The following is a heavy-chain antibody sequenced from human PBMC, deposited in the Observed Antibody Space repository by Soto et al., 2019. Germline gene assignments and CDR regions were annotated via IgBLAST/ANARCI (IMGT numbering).Heavy chain of an antibody. V-gene: IGHV4-39*01. D-gene: IGHD6-19*01. Sequence: SETLSLTCTVSGGSISSSSYYWGWIRQPPGKGLEWIGSIYYSGSTYYNPSLKSRVTISVDTSKNQFSLKLSSVTAADTAVYYCARPSSGRGWFDPWGQGTLVTVSS. CDR3: ARPSSGRGWFDP. CDR1: GGSISSSSYY. CDR2: IYYSGST. J-gene: IGHJ5*02.